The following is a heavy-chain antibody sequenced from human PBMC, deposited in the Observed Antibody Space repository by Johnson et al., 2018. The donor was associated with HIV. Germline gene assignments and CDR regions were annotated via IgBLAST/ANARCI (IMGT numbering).Heavy chain of an antibody. Sequence: QMQLVESGGGVVQPGRSLRLSCAASGFTFSSYVMHWVRQAPGKGLEGVAVISYDGSNKYYADSVKGRFTISRDNSKNTLYLQMNSLRAEDTAVYYCAKPPFYAFDIWGQGTMVTVSS. D-gene: IGHD1-14*01. V-gene: IGHV3-30*04. J-gene: IGHJ3*02. CDR2: ISYDGSNK. CDR3: AKPPFYAFDI. CDR1: GFTFSSYV.